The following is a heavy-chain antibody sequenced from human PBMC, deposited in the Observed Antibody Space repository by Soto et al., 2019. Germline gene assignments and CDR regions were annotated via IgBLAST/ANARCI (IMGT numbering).Heavy chain of an antibody. D-gene: IGHD3-10*01. V-gene: IGHV4-4*02. J-gene: IGHJ6*02. CDR3: ARVRGGYYYAMAV. CDR1: GGSISSSNW. Sequence: QVQLQESGPGLVKPSGTLSLTCAVSGGSISSSNWWSWVRQPPGKGLEWIGEIYHSGSTNYNPSLKSRATTSVDKSKNQYSLKLSSVTAADTAVYYCARVRGGYYYAMAVWAQGTTVTVSS. CDR2: IYHSGST.